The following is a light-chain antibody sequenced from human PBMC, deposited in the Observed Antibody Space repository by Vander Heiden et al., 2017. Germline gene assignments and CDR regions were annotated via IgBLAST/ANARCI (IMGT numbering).Light chain of an antibody. J-gene: IGKJ5*01. CDR3: QQYHDLPIT. CDR2: DAS. V-gene: IGKV1-33*01. Sequence: DIHMTQSPSSLSASEGDRVTITCQASQDIGSSLNWYQQKSGNPPKLVIVDASNLELGVPSRFSGSRSGTDFTLTITSVQPEDIATYYCQQYHDLPITFGQGTRLDNK. CDR1: QDIGSS.